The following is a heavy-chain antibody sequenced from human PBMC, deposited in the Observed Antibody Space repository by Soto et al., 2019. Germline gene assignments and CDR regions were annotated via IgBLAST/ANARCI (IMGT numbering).Heavy chain of an antibody. CDR2: INPNSGGT. D-gene: IGHD3-22*01. CDR3: ARSRYYYDSSGYYYYYGMDV. CDR1: GYTFTGYY. Sequence: ASVKVSCKASGYTFTGYYMHWVRHAPGQGXEWMGWINPNSGGTNYAQKFQGRVTMTRDTSISTAYMELSRLRSDDTAVYYCARSRYYYDSSGYYYYYGMDVWGQGTTVTVSS. J-gene: IGHJ6*02. V-gene: IGHV1-2*02.